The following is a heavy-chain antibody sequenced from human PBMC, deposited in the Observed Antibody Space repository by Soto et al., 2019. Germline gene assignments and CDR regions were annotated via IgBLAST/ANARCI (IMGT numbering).Heavy chain of an antibody. CDR1: GGSISSGGYY. J-gene: IGHJ6*02. CDR3: ARAVPQWLVPDKDDYGMDV. Sequence: QVQLQESGPGLVKPSQTLSLTCTVSGGSISSGGYYWSWIRQHPGKGLEWIGYIYYSGSTYYNPYLQLPLTISVATPNNQLSLQLSSVTAADTALYCCARAVPQWLVPDKDDYGMDVWGQGTTGTVSS. D-gene: IGHD6-19*01. CDR2: IYYSGST. V-gene: IGHV4-31*01.